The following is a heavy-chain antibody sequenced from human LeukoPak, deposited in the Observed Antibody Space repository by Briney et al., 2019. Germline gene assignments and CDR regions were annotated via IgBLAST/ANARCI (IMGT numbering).Heavy chain of an antibody. V-gene: IGHV1-69*13. CDR1: GGTFSSYA. Sequence: ASVKVSCKASGGTFSSYAISWVRQAPGQGLEWMGGIIPILGTANYAQKFQGRVTITADESTSTAYMELSSLRSEDTAVYYCARGMIFGVVLDYYGMDVWGQGTTVTVSS. CDR2: IIPILGTA. CDR3: ARGMIFGVVLDYYGMDV. J-gene: IGHJ6*02. D-gene: IGHD3-3*01.